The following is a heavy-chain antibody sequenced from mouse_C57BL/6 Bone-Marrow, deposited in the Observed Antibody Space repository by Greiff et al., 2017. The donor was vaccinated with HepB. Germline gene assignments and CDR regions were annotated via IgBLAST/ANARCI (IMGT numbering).Heavy chain of an antibody. D-gene: IGHD2-2*01. J-gene: IGHJ2*01. CDR1: GFTFSSYT. CDR2: ISNGGGST. V-gene: IGHV5-12-2*01. Sequence: EVQLVESGGGLVQPGGSLKLSCAASGFTFSSYTMSWVRQTPEKRLEWVAYISNGGGSTYYPDTVKGRFTISRDNAKNTLYLQISSLKSEDTAMYYCAKHGDYGYDYWGRGTTLTVSS. CDR3: AKHGDYGYDY.